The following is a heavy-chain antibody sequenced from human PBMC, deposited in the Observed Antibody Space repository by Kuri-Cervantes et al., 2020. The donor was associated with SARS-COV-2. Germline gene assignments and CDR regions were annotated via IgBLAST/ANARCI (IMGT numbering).Heavy chain of an antibody. CDR2: IYHSGST. D-gene: IGHD3-16*01. J-gene: IGHJ4*02. CDR1: GGSISSYY. V-gene: IGHV4-59*04. CDR3: ASQLSTDYGLFYFDN. Sequence: SETLSLTCTVSGGSISSYYWSWIRQPPGKGLEWIASIYHSGSTYYNPSLTSRVAMSVDTSKNHFSLELSSVTAADTALYYCASQLSTDYGLFYFDNWGQGTLVTVSS.